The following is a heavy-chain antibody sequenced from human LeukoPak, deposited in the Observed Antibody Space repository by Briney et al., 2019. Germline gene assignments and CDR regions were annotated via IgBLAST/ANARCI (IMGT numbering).Heavy chain of an antibody. Sequence: ASVKVSCKASGYTFTSYGISWVRQAPGQGLEWMGWISAYNGNTNYAQKLQGRVTMTTDTSTSTAYMELRSLRSDDTAVYYCARGGMYYDLLTGYYSGFYYFDYWGQGTLVTVSS. CDR3: ARGGMYYDLLTGYYSGFYYFDY. D-gene: IGHD3-9*01. CDR2: ISAYNGNT. CDR1: GYTFTSYG. J-gene: IGHJ4*02. V-gene: IGHV1-18*01.